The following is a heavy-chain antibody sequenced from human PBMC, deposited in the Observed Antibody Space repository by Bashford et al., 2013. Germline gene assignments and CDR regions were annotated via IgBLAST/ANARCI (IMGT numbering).Heavy chain of an antibody. V-gene: IGHV4-30-4*01. CDR2: IFYTRST. CDR3: ARGFDNSESDF. D-gene: IGHD3-22*01. CDR1: GGSISSGGYY. Sequence: SETLSLTCAVSGGSISSGGYYWSWVRQRPGKGLEWIGCIFYTRSTYYNPSLKSRLTISADTSKNQFSLKLTSVTAEDTAVYYCARGFDNSESDFWGQGALVTVSS. J-gene: IGHJ4*02.